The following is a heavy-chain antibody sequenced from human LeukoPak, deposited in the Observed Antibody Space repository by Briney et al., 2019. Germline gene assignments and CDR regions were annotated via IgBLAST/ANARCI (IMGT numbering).Heavy chain of an antibody. V-gene: IGHV6-1*01. CDR2: TYYRSKWYN. Sequence: SQTLSLTCALSGDSFSSNSAAWNWIRQSPSRGLEWLGRTYYRSKWYNDYAVSVKSRITINPDTSKNQFSLQLNSVTPEDTAVYYCARVGYSSSWSPFDYWGQGTLVTVSS. J-gene: IGHJ4*02. CDR1: GDSFSSNSAA. D-gene: IGHD6-13*01. CDR3: ARVGYSSSWSPFDY.